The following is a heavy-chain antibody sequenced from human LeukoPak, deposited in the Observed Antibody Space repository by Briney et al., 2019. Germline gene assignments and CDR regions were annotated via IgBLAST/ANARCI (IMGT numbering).Heavy chain of an antibody. CDR1: GFTFSSYW. D-gene: IGHD2-21*01. CDR3: ARNYVVAPYYGMDV. Sequence: GGSLRLSCAASGFTFSSYWMSWVRQAPGKGLEWVSDMSGSGSYTYYADSVKGRFIISRDNSKNTLYLQMNSLRAEDTAVYYCARNYVVAPYYGMDVWGQGTTVTVSS. V-gene: IGHV3-23*01. CDR2: MSGSGSYT. J-gene: IGHJ6*02.